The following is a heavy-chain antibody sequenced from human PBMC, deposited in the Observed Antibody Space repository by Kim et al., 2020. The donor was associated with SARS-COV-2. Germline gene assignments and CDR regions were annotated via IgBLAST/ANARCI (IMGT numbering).Heavy chain of an antibody. CDR2: ISYDGSNK. V-gene: IGHV3-30*18. Sequence: GGSLRLSCAASGFTFSSYGMHWVRQAPGKGLEWVAVISYDGSNKYYADSVKGRFTISRDNSKNTLYLQMNSLRAEDTAVYYCAKGERREWLLRLEYFQHW. D-gene: IGHD3-3*01. CDR1: GFTFSSYG. CDR3: AKGERREWLLRLEYFQH. J-gene: IGHJ1*01.